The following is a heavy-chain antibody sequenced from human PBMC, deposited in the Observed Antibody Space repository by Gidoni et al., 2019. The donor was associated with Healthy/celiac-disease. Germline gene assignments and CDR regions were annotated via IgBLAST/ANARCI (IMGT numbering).Heavy chain of an antibody. D-gene: IGHD4-17*01. V-gene: IGHV4-34*01. CDR2: INNSGST. Sequence: QVQLQQWGAGLFKPSETLSLTCAVYGGSFSGYYWSWIRQPPGKGLEWIGEINNSGSTNYNPSLKSRVTISVDTSKNQFSLKLSSVTAADTAAYYCARRTTSYWGQGTLVTVSS. J-gene: IGHJ4*02. CDR1: GGSFSGYY. CDR3: ARRTTSY.